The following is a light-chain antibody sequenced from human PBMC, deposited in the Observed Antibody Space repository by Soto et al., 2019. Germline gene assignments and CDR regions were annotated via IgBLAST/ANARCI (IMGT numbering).Light chain of an antibody. Sequence: EIVLTQSPATLSLSPGERATLSCRASQSVGGHLAWYQQKPGQAPRLLIYDASDRATGIPARFSGSGSETDFTLTISSLESDDFAVYYCQQRNNWPPSLTFGQGTRLEIK. V-gene: IGKV3-11*01. J-gene: IGKJ5*01. CDR1: QSVGGH. CDR2: DAS. CDR3: QQRNNWPPSLT.